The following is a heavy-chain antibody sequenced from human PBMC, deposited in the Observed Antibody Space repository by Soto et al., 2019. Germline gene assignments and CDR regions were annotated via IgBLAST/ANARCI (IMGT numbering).Heavy chain of an antibody. Sequence: PSETLSLTCAVSGGSISSSNWWSWVRRPPGKGLEWIGGIYHSGSTNYNPSLKSRVTISVDKSKNQFSLKLSSVTAADTAVYYCARAATFDTHLFSTIFRSRGGVVSRGSGYYMDVWGKGTTVTVSS. V-gene: IGHV4-4*02. CDR2: IYHSGST. CDR3: ARAATFDTHLFSTIFRSRGGVVSRGSGYYMDV. D-gene: IGHD3-3*01. J-gene: IGHJ6*03. CDR1: GGSISSSNW.